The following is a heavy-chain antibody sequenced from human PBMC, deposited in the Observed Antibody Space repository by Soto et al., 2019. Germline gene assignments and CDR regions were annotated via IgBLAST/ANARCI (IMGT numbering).Heavy chain of an antibody. CDR1: GFTFSSYA. Sequence: GESLKISCAASGFTFSSYAMTWVRQAPGKGLEWVSGVSGTGGSAYYADSVKGRFTISRDKSTNTLYLHMNSLRAEDTAVYYCARGSAYSDYDLEYWGQGTLVTVS. CDR2: VSGTGGSA. J-gene: IGHJ4*02. V-gene: IGHV3-23*01. D-gene: IGHD4-17*01. CDR3: ARGSAYSDYDLEY.